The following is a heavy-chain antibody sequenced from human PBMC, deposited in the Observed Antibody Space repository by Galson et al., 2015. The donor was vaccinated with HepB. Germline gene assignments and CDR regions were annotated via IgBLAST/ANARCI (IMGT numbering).Heavy chain of an antibody. CDR2: ISDSSSYT. D-gene: IGHD4-23*01. V-gene: IGHV3-11*06. J-gene: IGHJ4*02. Sequence: SLRLSCAASGFTFSDYYMTWVRQAPGKGLEWLSYISDSSSYTKNADSVKGRFTISRDNAKNSLYLQMNSLRAEDTAVYYCARGHGGNIDQWGQGTLVTVSS. CDR1: GFTFSDYY. CDR3: ARGHGGNIDQ.